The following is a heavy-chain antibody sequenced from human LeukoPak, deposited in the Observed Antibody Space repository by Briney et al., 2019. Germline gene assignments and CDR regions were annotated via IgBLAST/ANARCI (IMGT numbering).Heavy chain of an antibody. Sequence: SETLSLTCTVSGGSISNYYWSWIRQPPGKGLEWIGYIYYSGSTNYNPSLKSRVTISVDTSKNQFSLKLSSVTAADTAVYYCARRLGLYCTNGVCYTGEFDYWGQGTLVTVSS. V-gene: IGHV4-59*12. CDR3: ARRLGLYCTNGVCYTGEFDY. D-gene: IGHD2-8*01. CDR2: IYYSGST. CDR1: GGSISNYY. J-gene: IGHJ4*02.